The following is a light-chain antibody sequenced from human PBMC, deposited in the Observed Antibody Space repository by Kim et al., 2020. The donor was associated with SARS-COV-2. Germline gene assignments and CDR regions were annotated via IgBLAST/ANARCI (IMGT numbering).Light chain of an antibody. CDR2: EGS. Sequence: GQSITIPCTGTSSDVGSYNLVSWYQQHPGKAPKLMIYEGSKRPSGVSNRFSGSKSGNTASLTISGLQAEDEADYYCCSYAGSSTYVFGTGTKVTVL. CDR3: CSYAGSSTYV. CDR1: SSDVGSYNL. V-gene: IGLV2-23*01. J-gene: IGLJ1*01.